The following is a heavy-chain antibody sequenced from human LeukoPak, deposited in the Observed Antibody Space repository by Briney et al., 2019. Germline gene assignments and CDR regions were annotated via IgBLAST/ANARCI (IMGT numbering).Heavy chain of an antibody. V-gene: IGHV1-8*01. CDR2: MNPNSGNT. CDR1: GYTFTSYD. D-gene: IGHD5-18*01. J-gene: IGHJ4*02. CDR3: ARDEFHTPTDLDY. Sequence: GASVKVSCKTSGYTFTSYDINWVRQATGQGLEWMGWMNPNSGNTGYAQKFQGRVTMTRNTSISTAYMELSRLTSDDTAVYFCARDEFHTPTDLDYWGQGTLVTVSS.